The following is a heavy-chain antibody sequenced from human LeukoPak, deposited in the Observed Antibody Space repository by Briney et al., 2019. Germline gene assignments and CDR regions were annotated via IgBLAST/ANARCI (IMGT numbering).Heavy chain of an antibody. CDR3: AKDLEDYYSPFDY. CDR2: ISGSGGST. Sequence: GGSLRPSCAASGFTFSSYAMSWVRQAPGKGLEWVSAISGSGGSTYYADSVKGRFTISRDNSKNTLYLQMNSLRAEDTAVYYCAKDLEDYYSPFDYWGQGTLVTVSS. CDR1: GFTFSSYA. J-gene: IGHJ4*02. V-gene: IGHV3-23*01. D-gene: IGHD2-21*01.